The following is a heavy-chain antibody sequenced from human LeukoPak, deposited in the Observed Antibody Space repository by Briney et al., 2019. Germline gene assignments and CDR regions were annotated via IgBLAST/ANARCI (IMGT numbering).Heavy chain of an antibody. CDR1: GFTFGDYA. Sequence: PGGSLRLSCTASGFTFGDYAMSWFRQAPGKGLEWVGFIRSKAYGGTTEYAASVKGRFTISRDGSKSIAYLQMNSLKTEDTAVYYCTGNDYVWGSYPYWGQGTLVTVSS. J-gene: IGHJ4*02. D-gene: IGHD3-16*01. CDR2: IRSKAYGGTT. CDR3: TGNDYVWGSYPY. V-gene: IGHV3-49*01.